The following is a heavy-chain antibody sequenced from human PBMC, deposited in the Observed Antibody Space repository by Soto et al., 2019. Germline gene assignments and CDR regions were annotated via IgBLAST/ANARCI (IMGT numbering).Heavy chain of an antibody. CDR3: ARKGRFGRYCSGGSCYSGTVAFDI. CDR2: IYSGGST. CDR1: GFTVSSNY. D-gene: IGHD2-15*01. V-gene: IGHV3-66*01. J-gene: IGHJ3*02. Sequence: PGGSLRLSCAASGFTVSSNYMSWVRQAPGKGLEWVSVIYSGGSTYYADSVKGRFTISRDNSKNTLYLQMNSLRAEDTAVYYCARKGRFGRYCSGGSCYSGTVAFDIWGQGTMVTVSS.